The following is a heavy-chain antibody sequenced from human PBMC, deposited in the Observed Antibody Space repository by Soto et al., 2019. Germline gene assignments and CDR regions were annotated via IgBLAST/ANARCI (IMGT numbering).Heavy chain of an antibody. J-gene: IGHJ4*02. CDR3: ASATVVTATFDF. D-gene: IGHD2-21*02. Sequence: GGSLRLSCAASGFAFRSYNMNWVRQAPGKGLEWVASISSGSSNIYYADSVKGRFTISRDNAKNSLYLQMDSLRAEDSAVYYCASATVVTATFDFWGQATLVTVSS. V-gene: IGHV3-21*01. CDR2: ISSGSSNI. CDR1: GFAFRSYN.